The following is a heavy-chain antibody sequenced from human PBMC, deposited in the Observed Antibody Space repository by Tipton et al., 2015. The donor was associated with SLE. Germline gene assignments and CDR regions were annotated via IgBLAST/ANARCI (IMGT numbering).Heavy chain of an antibody. CDR3: ARGPIVVVIAAVGYFDL. CDR1: GGSISSGSYY. J-gene: IGHJ2*01. CDR2: IYYRGST. V-gene: IGHV4-61*01. D-gene: IGHD2-21*01. Sequence: TLSLTCTVSGGSISSGSYYWSWIRQPPGKGLEWIGYIYYRGSTNYNPSLKSRVTISVDTSKNQFSLKLSSVTAADTAVYYCARGPIVVVIAAVGYFDLWGRGTLVTVSS.